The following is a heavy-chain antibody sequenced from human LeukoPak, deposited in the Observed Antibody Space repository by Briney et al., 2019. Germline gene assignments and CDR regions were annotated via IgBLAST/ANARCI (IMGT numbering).Heavy chain of an antibody. J-gene: IGHJ4*02. Sequence: SETLCLTCTVSGGSISSYYWSWIRQPPGKGLEWIGYIYYSGSTNYNPSLKSRVTISVDTSKNQFSLKLSSVTAADTAVYYCARHRRYSYGGDLDYWGQGTLVTVPS. V-gene: IGHV4-59*08. CDR3: ARHRRYSYGGDLDY. D-gene: IGHD5-18*01. CDR2: IYYSGST. CDR1: GGSISSYY.